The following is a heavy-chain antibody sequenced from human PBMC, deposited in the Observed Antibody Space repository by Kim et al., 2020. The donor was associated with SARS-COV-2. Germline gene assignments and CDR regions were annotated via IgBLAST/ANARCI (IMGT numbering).Heavy chain of an antibody. Sequence: GGSLRLSCAASGFTFSSYAMHWVRQAPGKGLEWVAVIWYDGSNKYYADSVKGRFTISRDNSKNTLYLQMNSLRAEDTAVYYCAETEQQLIWGYGMDVWGQGTTVTVSS. CDR2: IWYDGSNK. J-gene: IGHJ6*02. D-gene: IGHD6-13*01. V-gene: IGHV3-33*06. CDR1: GFTFSSYA. CDR3: AETEQQLIWGYGMDV.